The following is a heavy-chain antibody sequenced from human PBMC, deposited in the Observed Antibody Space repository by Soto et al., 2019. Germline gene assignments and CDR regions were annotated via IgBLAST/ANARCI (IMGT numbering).Heavy chain of an antibody. D-gene: IGHD2-15*01. CDR2: INAGNGNT. Sequence: QVQLVQSGAEVKKPGASVKVSCKASGYTFTSYAMHWVRQAPGQRLEWMGWINAGNGNTKYSQKFQGRVTITRDTSASTADMELSSLRAEDTAVYYCARGGIYGSGGSCYDVWYFDLWGRGTLVTVSS. V-gene: IGHV1-3*01. CDR3: ARGGIYGSGGSCYDVWYFDL. J-gene: IGHJ2*01. CDR1: GYTFTSYA.